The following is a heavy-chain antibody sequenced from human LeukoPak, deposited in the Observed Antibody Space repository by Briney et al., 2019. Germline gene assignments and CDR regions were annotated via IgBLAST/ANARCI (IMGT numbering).Heavy chain of an antibody. CDR1: GGSISSGSW. J-gene: IGHJ4*02. V-gene: IGHV4-30-2*01. CDR3: ARGKYSSSWSIDY. D-gene: IGHD6-13*01. Sequence: SETLSLTCAVSGGSISSGSWWGWIRQPPGKGLEWIGYIYHSGSTYYNPSLKSRVTISVDRSKNQFSLKLSSVTAADTAVYYCARGKYSSSWSIDYWGQGTLVTVSS. CDR2: IYHSGST.